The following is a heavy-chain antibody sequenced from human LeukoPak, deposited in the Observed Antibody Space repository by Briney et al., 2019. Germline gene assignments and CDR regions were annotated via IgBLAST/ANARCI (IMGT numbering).Heavy chain of an antibody. J-gene: IGHJ4*02. V-gene: IGHV4-39*01. CDR1: GGSISSSSSYY. CDR3: ARRSQTTAGRGIDY. Sequence: SETLSLTCTVPGGSISSSSSYYWAWIRQPPGKGLEWIGTMSNTGRTYYNPSLKSRVTISGDTSKNQFSLKVISVTAADTAVFYCARRSQTTAGRGIDYWGQGTLVTVSS. D-gene: IGHD6-13*01. CDR2: MSNTGRT.